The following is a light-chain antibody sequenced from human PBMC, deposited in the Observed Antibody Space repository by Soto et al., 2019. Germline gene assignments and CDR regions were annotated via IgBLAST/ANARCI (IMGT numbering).Light chain of an antibody. CDR1: QSVSSSY. Sequence: EIVLTQSPGTLSLSPGERATLSCRASQSVSSSYLAWYQQKPGQAPRLLIYGASSRATGIPDRFSGSGSGTDFTLTIIRLEPEDFAVYYCQQYGRAPTFGGGTKVEFK. V-gene: IGKV3-20*01. CDR2: GAS. J-gene: IGKJ4*01. CDR3: QQYGRAPT.